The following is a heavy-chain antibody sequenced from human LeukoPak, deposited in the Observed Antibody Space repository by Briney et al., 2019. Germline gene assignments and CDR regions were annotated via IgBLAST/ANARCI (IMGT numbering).Heavy chain of an antibody. Sequence: SETLSLTCTVSGGSISSYYWSWIRQPAGKGLEWIGRIYTSGSTNYNPSLKSRVTISVDTSKNQFSLKLSSVTAADTAVYYCARVGIAAAGTGLLYWFDPWGQGTLVTVSS. CDR2: IYTSGST. CDR3: ARVGIAAAGTGLLYWFDP. J-gene: IGHJ5*02. CDR1: GGSISSYY. V-gene: IGHV4-4*07. D-gene: IGHD6-13*01.